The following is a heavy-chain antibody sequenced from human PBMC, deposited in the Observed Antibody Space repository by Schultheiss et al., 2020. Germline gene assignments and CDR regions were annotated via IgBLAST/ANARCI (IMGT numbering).Heavy chain of an antibody. V-gene: IGHV4-59*08. CDR2: IYYSGNT. J-gene: IGHJ6*02. CDR3: ARLSYYYYGMDV. Sequence: SETLSLTCTVSGGSINGHYWSWIRQPPGKGLEWIGYIYYSGNTKYSPSLKSRLTISVDTSKNQFSLKLSSVTAADTAVYYCARLSYYYYGMDVWGQGTTVTVSS. CDR1: GGSINGHY.